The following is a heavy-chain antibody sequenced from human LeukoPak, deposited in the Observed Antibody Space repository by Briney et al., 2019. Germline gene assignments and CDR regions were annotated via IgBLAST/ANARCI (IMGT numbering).Heavy chain of an antibody. V-gene: IGHV3-7*03. CDR2: IKQDGSEK. Sequence: GGSLRLSCAASGFTFSNYWMTWVRQAPGKGLEWVANIKQDGSEKYYVDSVKGRFTISRDNANNSVFLQMNNLRAEDSAIYYCARGARWAYYFDYWGQGSLVTVSS. CDR1: GFTFSNYW. CDR3: ARGARWAYYFDY. D-gene: IGHD4-23*01. J-gene: IGHJ4*02.